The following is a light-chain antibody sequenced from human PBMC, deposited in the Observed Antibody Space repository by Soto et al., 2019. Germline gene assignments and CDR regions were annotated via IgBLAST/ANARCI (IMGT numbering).Light chain of an antibody. J-gene: IGKJ1*01. V-gene: IGKV3-11*01. Sequence: EIVLTQSPATLSLSPGERATLSCRASQSVSSYLAWYQQKPGQAPRLLIYDASNRATGIPARFSGGGSGTEFTLTITSLQSEDFAVYWCQQYNNWPRTFGQGTKAAIK. CDR1: QSVSSY. CDR2: DAS. CDR3: QQYNNWPRT.